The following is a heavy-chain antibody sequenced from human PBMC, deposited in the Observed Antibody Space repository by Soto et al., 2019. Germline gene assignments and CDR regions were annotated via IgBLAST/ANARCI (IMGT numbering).Heavy chain of an antibody. CDR1: GFSLSKARMG. CDR3: ARALREELPIYYFDS. Sequence: QVTLKESGPVLVKPTETLTLTCTVSGFSLSKARMGVSWIRQPPGKALEWLAHIFWNDERSYNTSLKSRLTISRDTSKSQVVLTLTNVYPVYTGTYFCARALREELPIYYFDSWGQGTLVTVSS. J-gene: IGHJ4*02. D-gene: IGHD1-7*01. CDR2: IFWNDER. V-gene: IGHV2-26*01.